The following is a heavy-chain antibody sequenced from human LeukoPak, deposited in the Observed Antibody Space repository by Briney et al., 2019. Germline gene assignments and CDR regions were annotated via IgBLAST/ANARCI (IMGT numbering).Heavy chain of an antibody. CDR1: GFTFSSYA. Sequence: GSLRLSCAASGFTFSSYAMHWVRQAPGKGLEWVAVISYDGSNKYYADSVKGRFTISRDNSKNTLYLQMNSLRAEDTAVYYCASRPRGEKNYYGSGSYNYWGQGTLVTVSS. CDR2: ISYDGSNK. J-gene: IGHJ4*02. CDR3: ASRPRGEKNYYGSGSYNY. D-gene: IGHD3-10*01. V-gene: IGHV3-30-3*01.